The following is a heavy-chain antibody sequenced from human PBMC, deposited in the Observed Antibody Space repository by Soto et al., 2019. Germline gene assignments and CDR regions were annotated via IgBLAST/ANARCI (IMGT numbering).Heavy chain of an antibody. CDR3: ARAWGAAFDY. CDR2: IYYSGST. D-gene: IGHD3-16*01. J-gene: IGHJ4*02. CDR1: GGAISSYY. Sequence: QVQLQESGPGLVKPSETLSLTGTVSGGAISSYYWSWIRQPPGKGLEWIGYIYYSGSTNYNPSLKSRVTISVDTSTNQFSLKLSSVTAADTAVYYCARAWGAAFDYWGQGTLVTVSS. V-gene: IGHV4-59*01.